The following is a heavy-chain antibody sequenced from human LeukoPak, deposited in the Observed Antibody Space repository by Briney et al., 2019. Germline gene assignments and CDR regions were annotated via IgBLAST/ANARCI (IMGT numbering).Heavy chain of an antibody. V-gene: IGHV4-34*01. CDR1: GGSFSGYY. D-gene: IGHD3-9*01. Sequence: SETLSLTCAVYGGSFSGYYWSWIRQPPGEGLEWIGEINHSGSTNYNPSLKSRVTISVDTSKNQFSLKLSSVTAADTAVYYCASLNYDILTGYYTGWFGPWGQGTLVTVSS. CDR2: INHSGST. CDR3: ASLNYDILTGYYTGWFGP. J-gene: IGHJ5*02.